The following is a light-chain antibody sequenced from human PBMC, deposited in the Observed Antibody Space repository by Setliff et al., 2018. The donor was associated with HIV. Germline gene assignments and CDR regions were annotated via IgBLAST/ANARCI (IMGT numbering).Light chain of an antibody. V-gene: IGLV2-11*01. Sequence: SVLTQPRSVSGSPGQSVTFSCTGSSSDIGAYNYVSWYQQHPGKAPKLIIYDATKRPSGVPDRFSGSKSGDTASLTISGLQSEDEADYYCCSYAGTYTYLFGTGTKVTVL. CDR2: DAT. J-gene: IGLJ1*01. CDR3: CSYAGTYTYL. CDR1: SSDIGAYNY.